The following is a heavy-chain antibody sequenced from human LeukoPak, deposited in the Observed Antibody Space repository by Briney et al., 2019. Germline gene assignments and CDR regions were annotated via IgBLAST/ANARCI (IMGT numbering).Heavy chain of an antibody. Sequence: GGSLRLSCAASGFTFSSYSMNWVRQAPGKGLEWVSYISSSSSTINYADSVKGRFTISRDNAKKSLYLQMNSLRVEDTAVYYCANHRGIWGQGTMVTVSS. V-gene: IGHV3-48*01. CDR2: ISSSSSTI. J-gene: IGHJ3*02. D-gene: IGHD3-10*01. CDR3: ANHRGI. CDR1: GFTFSSYS.